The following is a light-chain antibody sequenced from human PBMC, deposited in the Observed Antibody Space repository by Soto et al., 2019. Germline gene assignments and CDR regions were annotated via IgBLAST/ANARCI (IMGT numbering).Light chain of an antibody. J-gene: IGKJ1*01. CDR3: QQYYSIPPWT. V-gene: IGKV4-1*01. CDR2: WAS. CDR1: QSVLYSSNNKNY. Sequence: DTVMTQSPDSLAVSLGERATINCKSSQSVLYSSNNKNYLAWYQQTPGQPPKLLIYWASIRESGVPDRFSGSGSGTDFTLTISSLQAEDVAVYYCQQYYSIPPWTFGQGTKVEIK.